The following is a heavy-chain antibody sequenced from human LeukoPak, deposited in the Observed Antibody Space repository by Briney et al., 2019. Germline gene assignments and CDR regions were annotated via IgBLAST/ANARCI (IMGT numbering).Heavy chain of an antibody. CDR2: ISGSGDNT. D-gene: IGHD2-15*01. CDR3: AKDRTSTPYYFES. Sequence: GGSLRRSCAASGFSCSSYAMSWVRRAPGKGLEWVSAISGSGDNTYYADSMRGRFTSSRDNSKNTLFLQVKSLRAEDTAVHFCAKDRTSTPYYFESWGQGTRVTVSS. V-gene: IGHV3-23*01. J-gene: IGHJ4*02. CDR1: GFSCSSYA.